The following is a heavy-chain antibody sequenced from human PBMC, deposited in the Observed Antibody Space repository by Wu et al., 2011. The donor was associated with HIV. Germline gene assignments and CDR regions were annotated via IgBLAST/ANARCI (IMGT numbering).Heavy chain of an antibody. J-gene: IGHJ4*02. Sequence: QVQLVQSGAEVKKPGASVKVSCKASGYNFITYGISWVRQAPGQGLEWMGWISGYNGNTNYAQKLQGRVTMTTDTSSNTAYMELRSLRSDDAAVYYCARDGGILGYCSGGGXDQLGTWGQGTLVTVSS. V-gene: IGHV1-18*01. D-gene: IGHD2-15*01. CDR1: GYNFITYG. CDR2: ISGYNGNT. CDR3: ARDGGILGYCSGGGXDQLGT.